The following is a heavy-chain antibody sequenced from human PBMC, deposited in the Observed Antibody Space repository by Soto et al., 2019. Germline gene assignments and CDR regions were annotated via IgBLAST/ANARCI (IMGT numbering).Heavy chain of an antibody. V-gene: IGHV3-53*01. Sequence: GGSLRLSCAASGFNVSSNYMSWVRQAPGKGLEWVSIIYSGGYTYYADSVKGRFTISRDNSKNTLFLRMNSLRAEDTAVYYCARENGLNGMDVWGQGTTVTVSS. CDR1: GFNVSSNY. CDR2: IYSGGYT. J-gene: IGHJ6*02. CDR3: ARENGLNGMDV.